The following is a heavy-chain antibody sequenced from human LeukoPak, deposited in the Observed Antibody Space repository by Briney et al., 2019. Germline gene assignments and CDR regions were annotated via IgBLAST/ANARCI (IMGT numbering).Heavy chain of an antibody. J-gene: IGHJ4*02. V-gene: IGHV4-59*01. CDR1: GRSISSYY. D-gene: IGHD6-13*01. Sequence: PSETLSLTCTVSGRSISSYYWSWIRQPPGKGLEWIGYIYYSGSTNYNPSLKSRVTISVDTSKNQFSLKLSSVTAADTAVYYCASSSSCHTAFDYWGQGTLVTVSS. CDR3: ASSSSCHTAFDY. CDR2: IYYSGST.